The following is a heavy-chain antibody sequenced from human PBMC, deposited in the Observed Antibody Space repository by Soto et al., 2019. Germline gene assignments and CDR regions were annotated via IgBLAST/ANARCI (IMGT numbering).Heavy chain of an antibody. J-gene: IGHJ5*02. CDR1: GGTFRSYA. CDR2: IIPIFGTA. Sequence: QVQLVQSGAEVKKPGSSVKVSCKASGGTFRSYAISWARQAPGQGLEWMGGIIPIFGTANYAQKFQGRVTITADKSTRKAYMELSSLSSDDTAVYYCGRSPAPSGYSYGSWGQGTLVTVSS. D-gene: IGHD5-18*01. CDR3: GRSPAPSGYSYGS. V-gene: IGHV1-69*06.